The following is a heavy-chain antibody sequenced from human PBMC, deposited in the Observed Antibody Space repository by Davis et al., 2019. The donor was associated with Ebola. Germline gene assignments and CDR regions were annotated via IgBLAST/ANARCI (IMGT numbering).Heavy chain of an antibody. Sequence: GESLKISCAASGFTFSSYGMHWVRQAPGKGLEWVAVIWYDGSNEYYAESVKGRFTISRDNSKNTLYLQMNSLRAEDTAVYYCARGEVAAAGNLHYYYYGMDVWGQGTTVTVSS. CDR2: IWYDGSNE. V-gene: IGHV3-33*01. CDR3: ARGEVAAAGNLHYYYYGMDV. CDR1: GFTFSSYG. D-gene: IGHD6-13*01. J-gene: IGHJ6*02.